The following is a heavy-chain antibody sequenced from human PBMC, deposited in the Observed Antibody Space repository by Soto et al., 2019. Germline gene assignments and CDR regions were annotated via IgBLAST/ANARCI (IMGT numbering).Heavy chain of an antibody. CDR1: GFIFENFG. D-gene: IGHD1-26*01. CDR2: ISGSGLKK. J-gene: IGHJ5*02. CDR3: AKNQGVELVPLATVDWFDP. Sequence: GGSLRLSCAASGFIFENFGMSWVRQAPGKGLEWISSISGSGLKKYYADSVKGRFTISRDNSKSTVYLELNNLSAEDTAVYHCAKNQGVELVPLATVDWFDPWGQGSVVTVSS. V-gene: IGHV3-23*01.